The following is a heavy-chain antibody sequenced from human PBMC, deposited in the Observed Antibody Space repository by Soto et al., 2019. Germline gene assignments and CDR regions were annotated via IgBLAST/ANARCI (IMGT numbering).Heavy chain of an antibody. J-gene: IGHJ6*04. Sequence: ASVKGSCKASCFTFTSYGISWGRQAPGQGVGWMGGVSAYKCKTNNAQKLPGRVTITPDTSTSTAYMERRSLRSDDTAVYYWAREVNDYSYYGVDVGGKGTTVTVPS. CDR2: VSAYKCKT. D-gene: IGHD1-1*01. V-gene: IGHV1-18*04. CDR1: CFTFTSYG. CDR3: AREVNDYSYYGVDV.